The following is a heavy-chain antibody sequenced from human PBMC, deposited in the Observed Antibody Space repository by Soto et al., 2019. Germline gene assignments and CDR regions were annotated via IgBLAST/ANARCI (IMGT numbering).Heavy chain of an antibody. Sequence: SETLSLTCTVSGDSISGTSFYWGWIRQSSGKGLEWIASIYSSGSTFYNLSLKSRLSLSVDTSKNQFSLRLQSVTAADTAVYYCVRHRSSREIPFDNWGQGTLVTVS. CDR1: GDSISGTSFY. CDR3: VRHRSSREIPFDN. J-gene: IGHJ4*02. CDR2: IYSSGST. D-gene: IGHD2-21*01. V-gene: IGHV4-39*01.